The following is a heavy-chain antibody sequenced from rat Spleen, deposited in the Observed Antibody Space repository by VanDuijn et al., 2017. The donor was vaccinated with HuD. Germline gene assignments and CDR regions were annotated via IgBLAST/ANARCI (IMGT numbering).Heavy chain of an antibody. CDR2: ISSSGGDT. V-gene: IGHV5S13*01. CDR1: GFTFSDYG. D-gene: IGHD1-6*01. J-gene: IGHJ2*01. Sequence: EVQMVESGGGLVQPGRSLKLSCAASGFTFSDYGMAWVRQAPTKGLEWVASISSSGGDTYYRDSVKGRFTISRDIAKSTLYLQMDSLRSEDTATYYCARGGMLRPFFFDHWGQGVMVTVSS. CDR3: ARGGMLRPFFFDH.